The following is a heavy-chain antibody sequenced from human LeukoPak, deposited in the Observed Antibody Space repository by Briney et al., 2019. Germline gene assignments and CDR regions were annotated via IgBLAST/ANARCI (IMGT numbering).Heavy chain of an antibody. Sequence: ASVKVSCKASGYTFTSYYMHWVRQAPGQGLEWMGIINPSGGSTSYAQKFQGRVTMTRDMSTSTVYMALSSLRSEDTAVYYCARSYLGGPRGGSFDYWRQGTLVTVSS. D-gene: IGHD3-16*01. J-gene: IGHJ4*02. CDR3: ARSYLGGPRGGSFDY. V-gene: IGHV1-46*01. CDR1: GYTFTSYY. CDR2: INPSGGST.